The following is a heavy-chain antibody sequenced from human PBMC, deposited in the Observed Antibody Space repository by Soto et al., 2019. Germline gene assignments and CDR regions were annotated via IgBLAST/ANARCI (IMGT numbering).Heavy chain of an antibody. CDR3: ARDVSIFEMPIAGGAFDV. CDR1: GYIFNNYG. Sequence: QVQLVQSGDEVKKPGASVKVSCQASGYIFNNYGVSWVRQAPGQGLEWMGWISVYNGNTNYAQKVQDRVTVTADTSTRTVFMELRSLTSDDTAIYYCARDVSIFEMPIAGGAFDVWGQGTVVTVSS. D-gene: IGHD3-3*01. V-gene: IGHV1-18*01. CDR2: ISVYNGNT. J-gene: IGHJ3*01.